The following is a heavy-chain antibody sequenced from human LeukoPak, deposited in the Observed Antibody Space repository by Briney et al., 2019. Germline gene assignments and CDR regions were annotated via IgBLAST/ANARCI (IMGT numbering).Heavy chain of an antibody. D-gene: IGHD5/OR15-5a*01. CDR1: GGSISSSGYY. CDR3: ARFNPLVFYFDY. V-gene: IGHV4-39*01. J-gene: IGHJ4*02. CDR2: TYYSGST. Sequence: SETLSLTCTVSGGSISSSGYYWGWIRQPPGKGLEWIGSTYYSGSTYYNPSLKSRVTISVDTSKNQFSLKLSSVTAADTAVYYCARFNPLVFYFDYWGQGTLVTVSS.